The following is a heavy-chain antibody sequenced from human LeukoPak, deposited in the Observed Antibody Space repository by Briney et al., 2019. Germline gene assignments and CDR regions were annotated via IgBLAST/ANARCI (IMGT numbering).Heavy chain of an antibody. J-gene: IGHJ4*02. CDR1: GFTFSTYW. CDR2: INSDGSST. Sequence: GGSLRLSCAASGFTFSTYWMHWVRQAPGKGLVWVSRINSDGSSTNYADSVKGRFTISRDNAKNTLYLQMNSLRAEDTAVYYCARVPSTTLFDYWGQGTLLTVSS. D-gene: IGHD1-14*01. CDR3: ARVPSTTLFDY. V-gene: IGHV3-74*01.